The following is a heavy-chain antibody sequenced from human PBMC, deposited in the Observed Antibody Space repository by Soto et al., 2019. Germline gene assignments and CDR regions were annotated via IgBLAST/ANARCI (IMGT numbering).Heavy chain of an antibody. CDR3: ARDPLAPYY. J-gene: IGHJ4*02. CDR2: ISAYNGNT. V-gene: IGHV1-18*01. D-gene: IGHD1-1*01. Sequence: ATVKVSCKASGYTFSSYGISWVRLATGHGLEWMGWISAYNGNTNYAQKLQGRVTMTTDTSTSTAYMELRSLRSDDTAVYYCARDPLAPYYWGQGTLVTVSS. CDR1: GYTFSSYG.